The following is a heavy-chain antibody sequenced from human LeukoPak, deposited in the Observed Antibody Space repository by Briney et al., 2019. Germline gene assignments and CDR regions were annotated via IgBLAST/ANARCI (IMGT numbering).Heavy chain of an antibody. J-gene: IGHJ5*02. Sequence: SETLSLTCTVSGASISSSYWSWIRQPPGKGLEWIGYIYYSGTTKYNPSLKSRVTISVDTSNNQFSLKVNSVAAAATALYYCARRQPQRYISDWYVNWFDPWGQGTLVIVSS. V-gene: IGHV4-59*01. D-gene: IGHD2-21*02. CDR2: IYYSGTT. CDR3: ARRQPQRYISDWYVNWFDP. CDR1: GASISSSY.